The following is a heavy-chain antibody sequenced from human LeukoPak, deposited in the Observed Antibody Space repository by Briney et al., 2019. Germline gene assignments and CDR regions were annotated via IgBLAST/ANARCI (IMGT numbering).Heavy chain of an antibody. J-gene: IGHJ3*02. CDR2: IYYSGST. V-gene: IGHV4-59*01. Sequence: PSETLSLTCTVSGGSISSYYWSWIRQPPGKGLEWIGYIYYSGSTNYNPSLKSRVTISVDTSKNQFSLKLSSVTAADTAVYCCARLSTRAFDIWGQGTMVTVSS. CDR1: GGSISSYY. CDR3: ARLSTRAFDI. D-gene: IGHD4-11*01.